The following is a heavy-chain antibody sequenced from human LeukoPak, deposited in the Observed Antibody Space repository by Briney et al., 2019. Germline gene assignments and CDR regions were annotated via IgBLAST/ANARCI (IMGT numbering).Heavy chain of an antibody. D-gene: IGHD1-26*01. CDR3: VRLLYSGSSRGAFDI. CDR1: GFTFSSYA. V-gene: IGHV3-30-3*01. Sequence: GGSLRLSCAASGFTFSSYAMRWVRQAPGKGLEWVAVISYDGSNKYYADSVKGRFTISRDNSKNTLYLQMNSLRAEDTAVYYCVRLLYSGSSRGAFDIWGQGTMVTVSS. J-gene: IGHJ3*02. CDR2: ISYDGSNK.